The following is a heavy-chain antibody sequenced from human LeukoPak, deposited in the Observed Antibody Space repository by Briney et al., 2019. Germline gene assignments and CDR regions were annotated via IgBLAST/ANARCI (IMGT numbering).Heavy chain of an antibody. Sequence: PGGSLRLSCAGSGFTFSNYGVSWVRQAPGKGLEWVSGISGSGATIFYADSVTGRFTISRDNSKNTLYLQMSSLRAEDPALYYCAKSPGPYYYGYYFDFWGQGTLVAVSS. CDR2: ISGSGATI. D-gene: IGHD3-22*01. CDR1: GFTFSNYG. CDR3: AKSPGPYYYGYYFDF. V-gene: IGHV3-23*01. J-gene: IGHJ4*02.